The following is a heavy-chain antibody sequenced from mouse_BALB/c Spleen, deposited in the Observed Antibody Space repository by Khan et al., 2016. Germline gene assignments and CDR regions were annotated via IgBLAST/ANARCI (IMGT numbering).Heavy chain of an antibody. CDR1: GYSITSDYA. Sequence: EVQIQESGPGLVKPSQSLSLTCTVTGYSITSDYAWNWIRQFPGNKLEWMGYISYSGYTHYNPSLKSRISITRDTSKNQFFLQLNSVTTEDTATYDCAYDGYYAWFTYWGQGTLVTVSA. CDR2: ISYSGYT. CDR3: AYDGYYAWFTY. V-gene: IGHV3-2*02. D-gene: IGHD2-3*01. J-gene: IGHJ3*01.